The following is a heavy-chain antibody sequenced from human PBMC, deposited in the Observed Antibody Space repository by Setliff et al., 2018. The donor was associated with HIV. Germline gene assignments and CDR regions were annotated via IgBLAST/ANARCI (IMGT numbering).Heavy chain of an antibody. Sequence: SETLSLTCTVSGGSITGHYWGWIRQPPGKGLEWIGSIYHTGDTYDNPSLKNRVTISRDTSKDRFSLNLRSVTAADTAIYYCARHKTHDYDGNSVYFDFWGQGILVTVSS. CDR3: ARHKTHDYDGNSVYFDF. J-gene: IGHJ4*02. CDR2: IYHTGDT. D-gene: IGHD4-17*01. CDR1: GGSITGHY. V-gene: IGHV4-59*08.